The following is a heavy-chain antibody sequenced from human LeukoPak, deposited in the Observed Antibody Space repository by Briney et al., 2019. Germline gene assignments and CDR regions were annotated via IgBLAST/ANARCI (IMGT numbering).Heavy chain of an antibody. J-gene: IGHJ4*02. V-gene: IGHV4-59*01. Sequence: SETLSLTCTVSGGSINRYYWILIRQPPGKGLEWIGYVSYSGSTNYNPSLKSRVTISEDTSKNHFSLKLSSVTAADTAVYYCAMFNFWSGYYGDYWGQGTLVTVSS. CDR2: VSYSGST. CDR3: AMFNFWSGYYGDY. D-gene: IGHD3-3*01. CDR1: GGSINRYY.